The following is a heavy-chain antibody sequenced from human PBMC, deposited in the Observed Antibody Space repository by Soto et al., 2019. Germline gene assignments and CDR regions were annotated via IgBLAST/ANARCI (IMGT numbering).Heavy chain of an antibody. D-gene: IGHD1-7*01. Sequence: GASVKVSCKASGYTFTSYDINWVRQATGQGLEWMGWMNPNSGNTGYAQKFQGRVTMTRNTSISTASMELSSLRSEDTAVYYCARGITGTTPHDYWGQGTLVTVSS. CDR3: ARGITGTTPHDY. CDR2: MNPNSGNT. CDR1: GYTFTSYD. J-gene: IGHJ4*02. V-gene: IGHV1-8*01.